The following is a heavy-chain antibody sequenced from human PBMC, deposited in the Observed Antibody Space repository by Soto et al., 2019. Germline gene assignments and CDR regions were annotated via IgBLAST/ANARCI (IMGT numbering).Heavy chain of an antibody. CDR1: GFTFSKYW. V-gene: IGHV3-74*01. Sequence: EVQLVESGGGLVQPGKALRLSCAASGFTFSKYWMHWVRQAPGKGPVWVSYISGDGTTTDYADSVKGRFTISRDNAKNTLYLQMDSLRVEDTAVYYWAIQDCTNDVCLEAAVTVGGGLEYWGQGAQVTVTS. CDR3: AIQDCTNDVCLEAAVTVGGGLEY. D-gene: IGHD2-8*01. CDR2: ISGDGTTT. J-gene: IGHJ4*02.